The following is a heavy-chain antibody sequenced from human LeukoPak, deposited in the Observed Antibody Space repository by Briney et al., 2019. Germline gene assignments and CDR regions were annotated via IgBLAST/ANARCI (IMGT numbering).Heavy chain of an antibody. CDR3: ARAVGATMVPKNDY. CDR1: GYTFTSYG. CDR2: ISAYNGNT. J-gene: IGHJ4*02. Sequence: ASVKVSCKASGYTFTSYGISWVRQAPGQGLEWMGWISAYNGNTNYAQKLQGRVTMTTDTSTSTAYMELRSLRSDDTAVYYCARAVGATMVPKNDYWGQGTLLTVSS. V-gene: IGHV1-18*01. D-gene: IGHD1-26*01.